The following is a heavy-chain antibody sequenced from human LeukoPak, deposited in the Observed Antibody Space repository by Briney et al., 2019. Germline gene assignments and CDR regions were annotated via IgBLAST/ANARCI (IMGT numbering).Heavy chain of an antibody. J-gene: IGHJ4*02. V-gene: IGHV1-18*01. Sequence: ASVKVSCKASGYTFTSYGISWVRQAPGQGLEWMGWISTNDGNTDYPQKLQGRVTMTTDTSTSTAYMELRSLRSDDTAVYYCARESHVTREDYWGQGTLVTVSS. CDR3: ARESHVTREDY. D-gene: IGHD3-10*01. CDR1: GYTFTSYG. CDR2: ISTNDGNT.